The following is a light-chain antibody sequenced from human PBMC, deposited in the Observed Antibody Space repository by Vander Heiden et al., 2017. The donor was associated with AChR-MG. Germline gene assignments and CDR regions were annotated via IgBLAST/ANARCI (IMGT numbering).Light chain of an antibody. J-gene: IGKJ4*01. CDR1: QTVSSN. CDR3: QQYNNWPLT. V-gene: IGKV3-15*01. Sequence: DIVMKQSPATLSVSPGERATLSCRASQTVSSNLAWYQQKPGQAPRLVIYGASTRATDIPARFSGSGSGTEFTLTISSLQSEDFAVYYCQQYNNWPLTFGGGTEVEIK. CDR2: GAS.